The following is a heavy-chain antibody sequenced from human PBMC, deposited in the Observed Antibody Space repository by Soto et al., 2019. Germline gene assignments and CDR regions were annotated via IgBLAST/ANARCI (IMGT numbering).Heavy chain of an antibody. J-gene: IGHJ4*02. CDR1: GFTVSSNY. CDR3: ARDPRQSYCYDSNGFFYGY. V-gene: IGHV3-66*01. Sequence: GGSLRLSCAASGFTVSSNYMSWVRQAPGKGLEWVSVIYSGGSTYYADSVKDRFTISRDNSKNTLYLQMNSLRAEDTAVYYCARDPRQSYCYDSNGFFYGYWGQGTLVTVSS. CDR2: IYSGGST. D-gene: IGHD3-22*01.